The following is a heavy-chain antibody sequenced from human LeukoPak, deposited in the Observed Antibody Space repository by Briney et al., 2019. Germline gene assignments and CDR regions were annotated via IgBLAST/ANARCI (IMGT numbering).Heavy chain of an antibody. V-gene: IGHV4-30-4*01. J-gene: IGHJ4*02. CDR1: GGSISGGDYY. D-gene: IGHD2-15*01. Sequence: SETLSLTCTVSGGSISGGDYYWTWIRQPPGKGLEWIGYIHYTGSTSYNPSLKSRITISPDTSRNQFSLKLSSVTAADTAVYYCARTRPARSSDYWGQGTLVTVSS. CDR3: ARTRPARSSDY. CDR2: IHYTGST.